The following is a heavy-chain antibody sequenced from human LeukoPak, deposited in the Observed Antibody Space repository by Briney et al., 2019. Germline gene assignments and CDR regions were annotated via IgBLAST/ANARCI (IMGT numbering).Heavy chain of an antibody. J-gene: IGHJ4*02. D-gene: IGHD3-9*01. CDR3: AREVYDILTGYVYYFNY. Sequence: SETLSLTCAVSGGSISSYYWSWIRQPPGKGLEWIGYIYYSGSTNYNPSLKSRVTISVDTSKNQFSLKLSSVTAADTAVYYCAREVYDILTGYVYYFNYWGQGTLVTVSS. CDR2: IYYSGST. V-gene: IGHV4-59*01. CDR1: GGSISSYY.